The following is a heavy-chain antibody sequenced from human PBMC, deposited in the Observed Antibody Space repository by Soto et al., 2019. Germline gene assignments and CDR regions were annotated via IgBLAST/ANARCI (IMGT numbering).Heavy chain of an antibody. CDR3: TRGRDGGAAN. CDR2: INPSGST. J-gene: IGHJ4*02. D-gene: IGHD4-17*01. V-gene: IGHV4-34*01. CDR1: GGSLSGYY. Sequence: QVHLQQWGAGLLKPSETLSLTCAVYGGSLSGYYWSWIRQPPGKGLEWIGEINPSGSTNYTPSLTRRITMSGDTPKNQFSLTLISVTSADTTVSYCTRGRDGGAANLGQGTLVTVSS.